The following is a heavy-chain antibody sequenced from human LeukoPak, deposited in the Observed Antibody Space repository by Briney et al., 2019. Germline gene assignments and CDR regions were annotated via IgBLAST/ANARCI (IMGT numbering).Heavy chain of an antibody. CDR2: IRYDGSNK. Sequence: GGSLRLSCAASGFTFSSYGMHWVRQAPGKGLEWVAFIRYDGSNKYYADSVKGRFTISRDNSKNTMFLQMNSLRAEDTAVYYCAKTASTSWGYFDYWGQGTLVTVSS. J-gene: IGHJ4*02. D-gene: IGHD2-2*01. V-gene: IGHV3-30*02. CDR3: AKTASTSWGYFDY. CDR1: GFTFSSYG.